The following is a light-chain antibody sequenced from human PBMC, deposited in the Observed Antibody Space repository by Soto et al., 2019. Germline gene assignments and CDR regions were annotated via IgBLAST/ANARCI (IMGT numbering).Light chain of an antibody. CDR1: QTIDNY. J-gene: IGKJ2*01. V-gene: IGKV1-39*01. CDR3: QQTYTIPFS. CDR2: GAS. Sequence: DMQMTQSPSSLSASVGDRVTITCRPSQTIDNYLNWYQHKPGKAPKLLIYGASTLQSGVSSRFTGSASGTDFTLTIDNLQAEDFATYYCQQTYTIPFSFSQGTKLEI.